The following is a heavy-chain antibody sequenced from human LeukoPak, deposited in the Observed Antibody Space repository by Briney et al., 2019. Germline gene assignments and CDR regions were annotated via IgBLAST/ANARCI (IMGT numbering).Heavy chain of an antibody. CDR2: ISGSGGST. D-gene: IGHD6-19*01. CDR3: AKDRGRGSGWPYPFDY. J-gene: IGHJ4*02. CDR1: GFAFSSYA. Sequence: GGSLRLSCAASGFAFSSYAMSWVRQAPGKGLEWVSAISGSGGSTYYADSVKGRFTISRDNSENTLYLQMNSLRAEDTAVYYCAKDRGRGSGWPYPFDYWGQGTLVTVSS. V-gene: IGHV3-23*01.